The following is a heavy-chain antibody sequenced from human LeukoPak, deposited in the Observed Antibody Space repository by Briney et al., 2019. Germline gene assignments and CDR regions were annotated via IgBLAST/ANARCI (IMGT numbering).Heavy chain of an antibody. V-gene: IGHV3-66*01. J-gene: IGHJ4*02. CDR2: IYSGGST. CDR3: ATSDYGGNKVFDY. Sequence: PGGSLRLSCAASGLTVSSNYMSWVRQAPGKGLEWVSVIYSGGSTNYADSVKGRFTISRDNSKNTLYLQMNSLRAEDTAVYYCATSDYGGNKVFDYWGQGTLVTVSS. CDR1: GLTVSSNY. D-gene: IGHD4-23*01.